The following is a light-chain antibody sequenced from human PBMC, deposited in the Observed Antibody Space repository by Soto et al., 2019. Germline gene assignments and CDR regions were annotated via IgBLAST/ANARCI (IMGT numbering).Light chain of an antibody. CDR2: DVS. CDR1: SSDVGGYNY. CDR3: SSYTSSSTPL. Sequence: QSALTQPASVSGSPGQSITISCTGTSSDVGGYNYVSWYQQHPGKAPKRMIYDVSNRPSGVSIRFSGSKSGNTASLTISGLQAEDEADYYCSSYTSSSTPLFGGGTKVTVL. V-gene: IGLV2-14*01. J-gene: IGLJ2*01.